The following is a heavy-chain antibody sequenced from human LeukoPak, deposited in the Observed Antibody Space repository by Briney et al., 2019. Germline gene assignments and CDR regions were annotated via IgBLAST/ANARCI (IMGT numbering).Heavy chain of an antibody. D-gene: IGHD3-22*01. J-gene: IGHJ4*02. CDR1: GFTFSSYA. CDR3: AKLHYDSSGYPYYFDY. Sequence: GGSLRLSCAASGFTFSSYAMRWVRPPPGKGLEWVSALSGSGGSTYYADSVKGRFTISRDNSKNTLYLQMNSLRAEDTAVYYCAKLHYDSSGYPYYFDYGGQGTLVTVSS. CDR2: LSGSGGST. V-gene: IGHV3-23*01.